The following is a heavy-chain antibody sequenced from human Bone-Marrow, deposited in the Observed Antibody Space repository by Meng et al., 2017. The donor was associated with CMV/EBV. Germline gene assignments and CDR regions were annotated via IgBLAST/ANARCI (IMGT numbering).Heavy chain of an antibody. CDR2: ISAYNGNT. CDR1: CYTFTSYG. D-gene: IGHD1-26*01. Sequence: ASVKVSRKASCYTFTSYGISWVRQAPGQGLEWMGWISAYNGNTNYAQKLQGRVTMTTATSTSIAYMDLRSLRSDDTAVYYWARERWELLGAFDIWGQGTMVT. CDR3: ARERWELLGAFDI. J-gene: IGHJ3*02. V-gene: IGHV1-18*01.